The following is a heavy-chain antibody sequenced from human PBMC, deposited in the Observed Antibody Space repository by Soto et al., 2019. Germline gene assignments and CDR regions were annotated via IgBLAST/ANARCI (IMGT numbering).Heavy chain of an antibody. D-gene: IGHD6-13*01. CDR1: GGSTSSCNW. CDR3: ARDYKGNLIAAAGMGYYYYGVDV. J-gene: IGHJ6*02. CDR2: IYHSGST. V-gene: IGHV4-4*02. Sequence: SQTLSLTCAVSGGSTSSCNWWSWVRQPPGKGLEWIGEIYHSGSTNYNPSLKSRVTISVDKSKNQFSLKLSSVTAADTAVYYCARDYKGNLIAAAGMGYYYYGVDVWCQGTMV.